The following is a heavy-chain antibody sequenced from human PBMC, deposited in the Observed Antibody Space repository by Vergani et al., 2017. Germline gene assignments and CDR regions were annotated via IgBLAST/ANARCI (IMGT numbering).Heavy chain of an antibody. Sequence: QVQLQQWGAGLLKPSETLSLTCAVYGGSFSGYYWSWIRQPPGKGLEWIGEINHSGSTNYNPSLKNRVTISVDTSKTQCSLKLSSVTAADTAVYYCARGRGATGGTNWGQGTLVTVSS. V-gene: IGHV4-34*01. D-gene: IGHD4/OR15-4a*01. CDR1: GGSFSGYY. CDR3: ARGRGATGGTN. J-gene: IGHJ4*02. CDR2: INHSGST.